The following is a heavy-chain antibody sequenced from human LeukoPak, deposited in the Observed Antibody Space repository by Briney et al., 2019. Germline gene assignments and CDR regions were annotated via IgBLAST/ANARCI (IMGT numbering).Heavy chain of an antibody. D-gene: IGHD3-16*01. Sequence: GGSLRLSCAASGVTFSSYSMNWVRQAPGKGLERVSSISSRSTYIYYADSVKGRFTISRDNAKNSLYLQMNSLRAEDTAVYFCAKSTRAVMPMMDVWGKGTTVTVSS. CDR3: AKSTRAVMPMMDV. J-gene: IGHJ6*04. CDR2: ISSRSTYI. CDR1: GVTFSSYS. V-gene: IGHV3-21*01.